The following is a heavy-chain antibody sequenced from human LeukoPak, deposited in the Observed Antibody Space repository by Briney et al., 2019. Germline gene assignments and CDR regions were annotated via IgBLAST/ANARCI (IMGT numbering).Heavy chain of an antibody. CDR2: ISSSGSTT. CDR1: GFTFSDYY. D-gene: IGHD3-22*01. CDR3: ARSRRYYDSMGENWFDP. V-gene: IGHV3-11*01. Sequence: GGSLRLSCAASGFTFSDYYMSWIRQAPGKGLEWVSYISSSGSTTYYADSVKGRFTISGDNAKNSLYLQMNSLRAEDTAVYYCARSRRYYDSMGENWFDPWGQGTLVTVSS. J-gene: IGHJ5*02.